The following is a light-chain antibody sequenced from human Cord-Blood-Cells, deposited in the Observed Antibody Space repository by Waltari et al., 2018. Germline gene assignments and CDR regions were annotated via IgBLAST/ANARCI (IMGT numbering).Light chain of an antibody. CDR1: QSVSKY. CDR2: GAS. Sequence: EIVMTHSPATLSASRGERTTLSCRASQSVSKYLAWYQQKPGHAPRLLIYGASNRATGIPARFSGSGSGTEFTLTISSLQSEDFAVYYCQQYNNWPYTFGQGTKLEIK. J-gene: IGKJ2*01. V-gene: IGKV3-15*01. CDR3: QQYNNWPYT.